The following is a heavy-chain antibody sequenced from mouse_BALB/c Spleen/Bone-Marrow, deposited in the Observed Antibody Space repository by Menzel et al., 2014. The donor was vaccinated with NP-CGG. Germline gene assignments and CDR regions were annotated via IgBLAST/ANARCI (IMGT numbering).Heavy chain of an antibody. CDR2: IYPGNSDT. Sequence: VQLQQSGTVLARPGASVKMSCKASGYTFINYWMHWVKQRPGQGLEWIGAIYPGNSDTSYNQKFKAKAKLTAVTSTSTAYMELSSQTNEDSAVYYCTCFYYDYDGLGWFAYWGQGTLVTVSA. V-gene: IGHV1-5*01. CDR1: GYTFINYW. J-gene: IGHJ3*01. CDR3: TCFYYDYDGLGWFAY. D-gene: IGHD2-4*01.